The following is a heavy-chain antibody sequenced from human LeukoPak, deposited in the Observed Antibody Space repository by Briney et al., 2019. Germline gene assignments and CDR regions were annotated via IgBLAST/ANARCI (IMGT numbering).Heavy chain of an antibody. CDR3: ARAAEAMTTVTTSTPDAFDI. CDR2: IYYSGST. J-gene: IGHJ3*02. CDR1: GGSISCYY. D-gene: IGHD4-17*01. V-gene: IGHV4-59*01. Sequence: SETLSLTCTVSGGSISCYYWSWLRQPPGKGLEWIGYIYYSGSTNYNPSLKSRVTISVDTSKNQFSLKLSSVTAADTAVSYCARAAEAMTTVTTSTPDAFDIWGQGTMVTVSS.